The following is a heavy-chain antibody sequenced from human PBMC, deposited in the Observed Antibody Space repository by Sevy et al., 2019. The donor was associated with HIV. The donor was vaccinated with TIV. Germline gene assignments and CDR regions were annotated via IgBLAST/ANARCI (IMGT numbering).Heavy chain of an antibody. CDR2: IQYDGSNK. CDR1: GFSYSSYG. V-gene: IGHV3-30*02. D-gene: IGHD2-21*01. Sequence: GESLKISCAASGFSYSSYGMHWVRQAPGKGLEWVAYIQYDGSNKDYADSVKGRFTISRENSKNTRDLQMNSLRVEETAVYYCVKEGGGEGGDHWGQGTLVTVSS. J-gene: IGHJ4*02. CDR3: VKEGGGEGGDH.